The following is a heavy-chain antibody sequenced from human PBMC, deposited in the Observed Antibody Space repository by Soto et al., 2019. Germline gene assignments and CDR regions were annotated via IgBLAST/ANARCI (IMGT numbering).Heavy chain of an antibody. CDR1: GFTFSSYS. D-gene: IGHD2-2*02. CDR3: ARGGDIVVVPAAIGDY. V-gene: IGHV3-48*02. CDR2: ISSSSSTI. J-gene: IGHJ4*02. Sequence: VQLVESGGGLVQPGGSLRLSCAASGFTFSSYSMNWVRQAPGKGLEWVSYISSSSSTIYYADSVKGRFTISRDNAKNSLYLQMNSLRDEDTAVYYCARGGDIVVVPAAIGDYWGQGTLVTVSS.